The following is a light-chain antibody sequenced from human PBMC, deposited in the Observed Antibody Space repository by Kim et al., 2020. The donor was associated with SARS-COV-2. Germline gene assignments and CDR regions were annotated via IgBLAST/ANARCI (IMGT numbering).Light chain of an antibody. J-gene: IGKJ2*01. CDR3: QQYNDWPPYT. CDR2: AAS. V-gene: IGKV3-15*01. Sequence: GAPGERATLSCRASQSVRSNLAWYQQKPGQAPRLLIYAASTRATGIPARFSGSGSGTEFTLTISSLQSEDFAVYYCQQYNDWPPYTFGQGTKLEI. CDR1: QSVRSN.